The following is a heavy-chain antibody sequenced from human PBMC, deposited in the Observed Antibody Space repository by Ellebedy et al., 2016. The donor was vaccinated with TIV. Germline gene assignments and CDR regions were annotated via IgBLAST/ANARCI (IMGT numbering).Heavy chain of an antibody. J-gene: IGHJ4*02. D-gene: IGHD3-16*02. V-gene: IGHV4-59*01. Sequence: SETLSLTXAVYGGSFSGYYWSWIRQPPGKGLEWIGYIYYSGSTNYNPSLKSRVTISVDTSKNQFSLKLSSVTAADTAVYYCARSYDYIWGSYRYFDYWGQGTLVTVSS. CDR2: IYYSGST. CDR1: GGSFSGYY. CDR3: ARSYDYIWGSYRYFDY.